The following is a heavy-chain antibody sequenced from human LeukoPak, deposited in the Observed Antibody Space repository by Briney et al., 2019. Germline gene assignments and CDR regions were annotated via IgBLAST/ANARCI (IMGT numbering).Heavy chain of an antibody. J-gene: IGHJ3*02. CDR3: ARHDSGGPYNAFDI. D-gene: IGHD2-15*01. CDR2: IYYNGGT. CDR1: GGSIRSSTYY. V-gene: IGHV4-39*01. Sequence: SETLSLTCTVSGGSIRSSTYYWGWIRQPPGKGLEWIGTIYYNGGTYYNPSLKSRVTISVDTSKNQFSLKLSSVTAADTAVYYCARHDSGGPYNAFDIWGQGTMVIVSS.